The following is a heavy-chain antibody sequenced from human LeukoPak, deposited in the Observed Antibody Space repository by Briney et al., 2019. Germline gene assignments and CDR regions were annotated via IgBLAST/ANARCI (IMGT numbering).Heavy chain of an antibody. CDR1: GFTVSSNE. CDR3: AEVDYYYDSSGFRPSRPSRWYRSHYMDV. J-gene: IGHJ6*03. D-gene: IGHD3-22*01. V-gene: IGHV3-23*01. CDR2: ISGSGGST. Sequence: GGSLRLSCAASGFTVSSNEMSWVRQAPGKGLERVSAISGSGGSTYYADSVKGRFTISRDNSKNTLYLQMNSLRAEDTAVYYCAEVDYYYDSSGFRPSRPSRWYRSHYMDVWGKGTTVTVSS.